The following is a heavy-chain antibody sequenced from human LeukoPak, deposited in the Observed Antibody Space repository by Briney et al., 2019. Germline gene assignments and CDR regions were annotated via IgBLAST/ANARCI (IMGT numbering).Heavy chain of an antibody. V-gene: IGHV4-31*03. D-gene: IGHD4-17*01. CDR2: IYYSGST. Sequence: SETLSLTCTVSGGSISIGGYYWSWIRQHPGKGLEWIGYIYYSGSTYYNPSLKSRVTISVDTSKNQFSLKLSSVTAADTAVYYCARGAKYGDEDYWGQGTLVTVSS. CDR3: ARGAKYGDEDY. CDR1: GGSISIGGYY. J-gene: IGHJ4*02.